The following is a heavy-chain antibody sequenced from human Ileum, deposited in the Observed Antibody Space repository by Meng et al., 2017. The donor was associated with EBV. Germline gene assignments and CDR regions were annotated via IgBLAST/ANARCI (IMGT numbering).Heavy chain of an antibody. CDR2: INAGNGNT. D-gene: IGHD3-10*01. CDR3: ARDQGAWFGEAPRFDY. CDR1: GYTFTNYA. J-gene: IGHJ4*02. Sequence: QVQLVQSGAAVKKPGXSGKVSCRPSGYTFTNYAMHWVRQAPGQRLEWMGWINAGNGNTKYSQKFQGRVTITRDSSASTAYMELSSLRSEDTAVYYCARDQGAWFGEAPRFDYWGQGPLVTVSS. V-gene: IGHV1-3*01.